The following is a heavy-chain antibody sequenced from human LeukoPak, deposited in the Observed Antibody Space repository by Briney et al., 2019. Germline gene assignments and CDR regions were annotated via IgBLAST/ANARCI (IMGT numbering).Heavy chain of an antibody. D-gene: IGHD6-13*01. V-gene: IGHV1-3*01. CDR2: INAGNSNR. CDR3: ARTTRSWYEDNDAFDI. J-gene: IGHJ3*02. CDR1: AYTFTIYT. Sequence: ASVTVSCKASAYTFTIYTIHWVRQTPGQRLEWMGWINAGNSNRRYSQSFQGRLTITRDTSATTAYMELSSLRSEDTAVYYCARTTRSWYEDNDAFDIWGQGTPVTVSS.